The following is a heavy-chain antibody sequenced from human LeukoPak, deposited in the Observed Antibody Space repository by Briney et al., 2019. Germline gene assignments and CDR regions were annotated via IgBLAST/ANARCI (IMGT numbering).Heavy chain of an antibody. CDR2: IYYNGNT. J-gene: IGHJ6*02. V-gene: IGHV4-59*01. CDR1: DGSINNY. D-gene: IGHD1-26*01. Sequence: SETLSLTCSVSDGSINNYWNWIRRPPGKGLAWIGYIYYNGNTNYSPSLKSRVTVSVDTSKYLFSLKVSSVTAADTAVYYCARGRSNYYGMDVWGQGTTVTVSS. CDR3: ARGRSNYYGMDV.